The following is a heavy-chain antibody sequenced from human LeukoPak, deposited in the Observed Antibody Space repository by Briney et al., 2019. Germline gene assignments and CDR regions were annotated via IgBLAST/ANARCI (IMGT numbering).Heavy chain of an antibody. CDR1: GITFSEAW. Sequence: PGGSLRLSCAASGITFSEAWMTWVRQVPGKGLEWVGRIKTKTDVVTTDYAAAVKGRFTISRDDSKNTLYLQMNSLRAEDTAVYYCATGDRDTAITALNHWGQGTLVTVSS. CDR2: IKTKTDVVTT. J-gene: IGHJ5*02. CDR3: ATGDRDTAITALNH. V-gene: IGHV3-15*01. D-gene: IGHD5-18*01.